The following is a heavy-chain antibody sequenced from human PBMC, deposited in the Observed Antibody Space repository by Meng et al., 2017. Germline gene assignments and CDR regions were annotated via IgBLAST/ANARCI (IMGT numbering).Heavy chain of an antibody. Sequence: QGQVVKSGGKGKKPGASVKVACKASGYTFTSYGISWVRQDPGQGLEWMGWISAYNGNTNYAQKLQGRVTMTTDTSTSTAYMELRSLRSDDTAVYYCARAGIAVAGPDYWGQGTLVTVFS. CDR1: GYTFTSYG. J-gene: IGHJ4*02. D-gene: IGHD6-19*01. CDR2: ISAYNGNT. V-gene: IGHV1-18*01. CDR3: ARAGIAVAGPDY.